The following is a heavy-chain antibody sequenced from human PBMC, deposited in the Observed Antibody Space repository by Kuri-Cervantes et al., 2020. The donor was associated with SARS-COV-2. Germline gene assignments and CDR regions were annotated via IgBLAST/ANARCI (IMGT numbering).Heavy chain of an antibody. J-gene: IGHJ4*02. D-gene: IGHD3-10*01. CDR2: IYYSGST. V-gene: IGHV4-39*07. CDR1: GGSISSSSYY. CDR3: ARALWFGESNFDY. Sequence: SETLSLTCTVSGGSISSSSYYWGWIRQPPGKGLEWIGSIYYSGSTYYNPSLKSRVTISVDTSKNQFSLKLSSVTAADTAVYYCARALWFGESNFDYWGQGTRVTVSS.